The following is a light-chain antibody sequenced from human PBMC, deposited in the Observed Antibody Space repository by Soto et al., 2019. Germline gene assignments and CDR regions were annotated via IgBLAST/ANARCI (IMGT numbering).Light chain of an antibody. Sequence: DIQMTQSPSSLSASVGDRVTITCQASQDINKYLNWCQQKPGKAPKVLIYDASNSETGVPSRFSGSGSGTAFTFTISSLQPEDFATYYCQQYDNVLFTSTFGQGTKVDIK. CDR1: QDINKY. V-gene: IGKV1-33*01. J-gene: IGKJ2*01. CDR3: QQYDNVLFTST. CDR2: DAS.